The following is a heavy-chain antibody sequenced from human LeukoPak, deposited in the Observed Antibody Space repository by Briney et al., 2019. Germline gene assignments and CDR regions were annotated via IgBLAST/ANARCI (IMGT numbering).Heavy chain of an antibody. CDR1: GFIFGGYS. CDR2: ISVSGT. CDR3: ARIRGSTLPISYMDV. D-gene: IGHD6-13*01. V-gene: IGHV3-48*04. J-gene: IGHJ6*03. Sequence: GGSLRLSCTASGFIFGGYSIHWVRQAPGKGLEWLSYISVSGTIHADSVMGRVTVSRDNAKNSLYLQMNSLRAEDTAVYYCARIRGSTLPISYMDVWGKGTTVTVSS.